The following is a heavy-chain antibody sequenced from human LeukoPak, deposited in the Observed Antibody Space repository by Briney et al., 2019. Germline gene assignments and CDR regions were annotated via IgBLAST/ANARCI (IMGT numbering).Heavy chain of an antibody. J-gene: IGHJ4*02. CDR2: IYYSGST. D-gene: IGHD3-10*01. CDR1: GGPIINYY. V-gene: IGHV4-59*08. Sequence: SETLSLTCTVSGGPIINYYWSWIRQSPGTPLEWIGYIYYSGSTHYNPSLKSRVAISVDTSKNQFSLKLSSVTAADTAVYYCARHGFAYASGGYYFDSWGQGTLVTVSS. CDR3: ARHGFAYASGGYYFDS.